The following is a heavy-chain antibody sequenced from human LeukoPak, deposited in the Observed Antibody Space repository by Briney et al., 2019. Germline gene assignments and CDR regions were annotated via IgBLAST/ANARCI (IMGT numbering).Heavy chain of an antibody. D-gene: IGHD4-17*01. CDR1: GGSISSGGYY. Sequence: PSETLSLTCTVSGGSISSGGYYWSWTRQHPGKGLEWIGYIYYSGSTYYNPSLKSRVTISVDTSKNQFSLKLSSVTAADTAVYYCARGLRAWYYFDYWGQGTLVTVSS. V-gene: IGHV4-30-4*08. CDR2: IYYSGST. J-gene: IGHJ4*02. CDR3: ARGLRAWYYFDY.